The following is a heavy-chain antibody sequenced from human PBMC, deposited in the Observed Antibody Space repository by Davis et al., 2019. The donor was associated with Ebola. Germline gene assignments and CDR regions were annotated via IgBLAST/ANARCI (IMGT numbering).Heavy chain of an antibody. J-gene: IGHJ4*02. V-gene: IGHV4-59*08. CDR2: IFYSGST. CDR1: GGSIPSYY. CDR3: ASLLTYYYGSGIYSSPYYFDY. Sequence: SETLSLTCTVSGGSIPSYYWGWIRQPPGKGLEWIGYIFYSGSTTFNPSLKSRVTISVDTSKNQFSLKLTSVTAADTAVYYCASLLTYYYGSGIYSSPYYFDYWGQGTLVTVSS. D-gene: IGHD3-10*01.